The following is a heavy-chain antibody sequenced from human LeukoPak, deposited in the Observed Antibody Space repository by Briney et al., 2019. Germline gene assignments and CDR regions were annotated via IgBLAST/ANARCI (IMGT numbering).Heavy chain of an antibody. D-gene: IGHD6-13*01. J-gene: IGHJ4*02. Sequence: GGSLSLSCEASGFSFSDYEMNWVRQAPGQGLEWVSYISSSGATIYYADSVRGRITVSRDNAKNSLYLQMDSLRAEDTAIYYCAREGSSWYGIDYWGQGTLVTVSP. CDR2: ISSSGATI. CDR1: GFSFSDYE. CDR3: AREGSSWYGIDY. V-gene: IGHV3-48*03.